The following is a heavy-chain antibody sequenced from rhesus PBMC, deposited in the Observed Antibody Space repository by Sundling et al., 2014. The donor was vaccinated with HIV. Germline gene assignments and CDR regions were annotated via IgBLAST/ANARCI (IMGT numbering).Heavy chain of an antibody. CDR3: ARMRGWNYPFDS. J-gene: IGHJ4*01. CDR1: GGSTSGSNW. V-gene: IGHV4-93*02. D-gene: IGHD1-1*01. Sequence: QVQLQESGPAVVKPSETLSLTCGVSGGSTSGSNWWSWIRQSPGKGLEWIGSIYHSGGKTDYNPSLRSRVTLSVDTSKNQVSLDLNSVTAADTAVYYCARMRGWNYPFDSWGQGVLVTVS. CDR2: IYHSGGKT.